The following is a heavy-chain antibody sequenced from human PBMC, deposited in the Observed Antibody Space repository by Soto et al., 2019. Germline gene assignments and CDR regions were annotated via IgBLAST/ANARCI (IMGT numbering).Heavy chain of an antibody. CDR1: GYTFTAYA. Sequence: QVQLVQSGAEEKKPGASVKVSCETSGYTFTAYAIHWVRQAPGQTREWMGWSNAANGNTRSAQKFQTRLTLTRDTSACTAYMDRSSLRFEDTAVYYCARSAIRPSGGLIGPFDFWGQGDLVAVSS. J-gene: IGHJ4*02. D-gene: IGHD3-16*02. CDR3: ARSAIRPSGGLIGPFDF. CDR2: SNAANGNT. V-gene: IGHV1-3*05.